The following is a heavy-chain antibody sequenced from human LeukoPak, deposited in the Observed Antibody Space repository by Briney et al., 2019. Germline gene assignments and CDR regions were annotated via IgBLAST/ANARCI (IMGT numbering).Heavy chain of an antibody. Sequence: GGSLRLSCAASGFTFDDYTMHWVRQAPGKGLEWVSFISWDGGTTNYADSVKGRFTISRDNSKSSLYLQMNNLRTEDTALYYCAKDIGTGDRGYFDYWGQGTLVTVSS. V-gene: IGHV3-43*01. J-gene: IGHJ4*02. CDR3: AKDIGTGDRGYFDY. CDR2: ISWDGGTT. CDR1: GFTFDDYT. D-gene: IGHD2-21*02.